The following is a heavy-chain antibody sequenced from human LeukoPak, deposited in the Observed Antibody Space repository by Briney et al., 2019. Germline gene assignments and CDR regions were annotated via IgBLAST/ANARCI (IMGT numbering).Heavy chain of an antibody. D-gene: IGHD3-9*01. CDR1: GGSISSSTW. CDR2: IFHSGST. V-gene: IGHV4-4*02. Sequence: PSGTLSLTCAVSGGSISSSTWWTWVRLPPGKGLEWIGEIFHSGSTNFNPSLKSRLTMSVDESKHEFSLKLTFVTAADTAVYYCASGGLVSRYLDHWGQGTLVTVSS. J-gene: IGHJ4*02. CDR3: ASGGLVSRYLDH.